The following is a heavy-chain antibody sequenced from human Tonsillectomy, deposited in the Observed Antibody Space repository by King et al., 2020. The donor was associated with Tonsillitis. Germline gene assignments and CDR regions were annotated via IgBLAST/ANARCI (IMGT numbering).Heavy chain of an antibody. CDR3: ARGAYYDFWGGQVDC. D-gene: IGHD3/OR15-3a*01. Sequence: QVQLVESGGGVVQPGRSLRLSCAASGFTFSSYGMHWVRQAPGKGLEWVAVISYDSSNKYYADSVKGRFTISRDDAKDTLYLQMDSLRSEDTALYYCARGAYYDFWGGQVDCWGQGSLVTVSS. CDR2: ISYDSSNK. V-gene: IGHV3-30*03. J-gene: IGHJ4*02. CDR1: GFTFSSYG.